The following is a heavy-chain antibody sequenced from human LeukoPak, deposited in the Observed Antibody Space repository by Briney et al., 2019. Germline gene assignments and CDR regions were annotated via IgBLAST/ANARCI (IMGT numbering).Heavy chain of an antibody. CDR3: ARDGENQYYFDY. Sequence: KPSETLSLTCTVSGGSISSYYWSWIRQPPGKGLEWIGHIYYSGSTNYNPSLKSRVTISVDTSKNQFSLKLSSVTAADTAVYYCARDGENQYYFDYWGQGTLVTVSS. J-gene: IGHJ4*02. D-gene: IGHD1-14*01. CDR2: IYYSGST. V-gene: IGHV4-59*01. CDR1: GGSISSYY.